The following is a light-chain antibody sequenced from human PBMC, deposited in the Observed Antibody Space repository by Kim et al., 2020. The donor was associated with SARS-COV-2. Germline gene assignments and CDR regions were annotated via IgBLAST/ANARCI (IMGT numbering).Light chain of an antibody. CDR2: AAS. Sequence: DIQMTQSPSTLSASVGDRVTITCRTTQSISSHLNWYQQKPGRAPKLLISAASTLQGGVPSRFSGSESETDFTLTISSLQPEDFATYFGQQSYITPFTFGPGIKVDIK. V-gene: IGKV1-39*01. CDR1: QSISSH. J-gene: IGKJ3*01. CDR3: QQSYITPFT.